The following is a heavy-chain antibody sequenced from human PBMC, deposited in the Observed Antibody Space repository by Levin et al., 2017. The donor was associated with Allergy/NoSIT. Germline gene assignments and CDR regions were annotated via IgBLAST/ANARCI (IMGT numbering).Heavy chain of an antibody. CDR2: INSDGSST. CDR3: ARVDAGRRGTQDAFDI. CDR1: GFTFSSYW. D-gene: IGHD1-14*01. V-gene: IGHV3-74*01. Sequence: GGSLRLSCAASGFTFSSYWMHWVRQAPGKGLVWVSRINSDGSSTSYADSVKGRFTISRDNAKNTLYLQMNSLRAEDTAVYYCARVDAGRRGTQDAFDIWGQGTMVTVSS. J-gene: IGHJ3*02.